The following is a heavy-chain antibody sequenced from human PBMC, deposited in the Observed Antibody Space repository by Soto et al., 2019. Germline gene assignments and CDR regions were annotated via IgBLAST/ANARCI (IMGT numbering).Heavy chain of an antibody. CDR3: ARGMSYYYYYGMDV. CDR2: ISAYNGNT. J-gene: IGHJ6*02. V-gene: IGHV1-18*01. Sequence: ASVKVSCKASGYTFTSYGISWVRQAPGQGLEWMGWISAYNGNTNYAQKLQGRVTMTTDTSTSTAYMELRSLRSDDTAVYFCARGMSYYYYYGMDVWGQGTTVTVSS. CDR1: GYTFTSYG.